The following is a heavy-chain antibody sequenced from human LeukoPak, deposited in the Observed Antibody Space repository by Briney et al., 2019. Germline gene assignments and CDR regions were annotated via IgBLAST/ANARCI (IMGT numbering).Heavy chain of an antibody. D-gene: IGHD3-10*01. CDR1: GFTFSGYA. Sequence: PGGSLRLSCAAPGFTFSGYAMSSGPPAPGEGLEWVSAISGSDGDTYYADSVTGRFNVSRDNSKNTLHLQMNSLRAEDTAVYYCAKGRTLWFGELDYWGQGTLVTVSS. CDR2: ISGSDGDT. J-gene: IGHJ4*02. CDR3: AKGRTLWFGELDY. V-gene: IGHV3-23*01.